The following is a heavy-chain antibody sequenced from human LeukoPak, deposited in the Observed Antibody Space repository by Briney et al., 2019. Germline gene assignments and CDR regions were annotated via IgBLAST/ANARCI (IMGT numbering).Heavy chain of an antibody. CDR1: GFTFSSYA. D-gene: IGHD6-13*01. Sequence: GGSLRLSCAASGFTFSSYAMHWVRQAPGTGLEWVAVISYDGSNKYYADSVKGRFTISRDNSKNTLYLQMNSLRAEDTAVYYCARAHPRYSSPCYYYGMDVWGQGITVTVSS. V-gene: IGHV3-30-3*01. CDR2: ISYDGSNK. J-gene: IGHJ6*02. CDR3: ARAHPRYSSPCYYYGMDV.